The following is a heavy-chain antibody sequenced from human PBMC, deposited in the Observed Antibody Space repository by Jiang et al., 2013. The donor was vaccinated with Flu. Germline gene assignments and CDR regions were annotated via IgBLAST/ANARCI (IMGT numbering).Heavy chain of an antibody. D-gene: IGHD2-8*01. CDR3: ARLEYCAHGVCYLSSSGFDY. J-gene: IGHJ4*02. CDR2: IYPGDSDT. Sequence: FTSNWIAWVRQMPGKGLEWVGIIYPGDSDTRYSPSFEGQVTISADKSITTAYLQWSSLKASDTAMYYCARLEYCAHGVCYLSSSGFDYWGQGTLVTVSS. CDR1: FTSNW. V-gene: IGHV5-51*01.